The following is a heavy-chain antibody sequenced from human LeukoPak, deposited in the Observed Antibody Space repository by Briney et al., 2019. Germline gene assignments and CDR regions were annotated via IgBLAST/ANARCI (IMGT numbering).Heavy chain of an antibody. CDR2: IYTDGST. D-gene: IGHD2-21*02. Sequence: GGSLRLSCAASGFTVSTNYVSWVRQAPGKGLEWVSVIYTDGSTHYADSVKGRFTISRDNSKNALYLQMNSLRAEDTAVYYCARDREVVPAMAQMDVWGKGTTVTVSS. J-gene: IGHJ6*04. V-gene: IGHV3-53*01. CDR1: GFTVSTNY. CDR3: ARDREVVPAMAQMDV.